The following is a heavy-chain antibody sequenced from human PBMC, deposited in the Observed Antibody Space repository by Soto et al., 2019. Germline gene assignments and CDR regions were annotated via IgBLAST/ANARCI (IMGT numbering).Heavy chain of an antibody. CDR2: ISAYNANA. Sequence: QIQLLQSGAEVKKPGASVKVTCKASGYTFRNFGISWVRQAPGQGLEWMGWISAYNANANYAHKFQGRLTMTADTSTSTAYMELRSLRSDDLAVYYCARENSYFDYWGEGTLVTVSS. CDR1: GYTFRNFG. CDR3: ARENSYFDY. J-gene: IGHJ4*02. V-gene: IGHV1-18*03.